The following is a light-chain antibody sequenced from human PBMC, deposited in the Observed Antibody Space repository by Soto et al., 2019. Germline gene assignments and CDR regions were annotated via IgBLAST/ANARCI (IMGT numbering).Light chain of an antibody. CDR1: SSDVGAYNY. CDR2: DVS. V-gene: IGLV2-11*01. CDR3: CSYAGTYSYV. Sequence: QSALTQPRSVSGSPGQSGTISCTGTSSDVGAYNYVSWYQQHPGKAPKFMIYDVSKRPSGVPDRFSGSKSGNTASLTISGLQADDEADYYCCSYAGTYSYVFGTGTKVTVL. J-gene: IGLJ1*01.